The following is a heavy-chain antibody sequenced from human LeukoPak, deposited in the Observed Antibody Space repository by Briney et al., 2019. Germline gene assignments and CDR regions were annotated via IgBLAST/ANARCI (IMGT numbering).Heavy chain of an antibody. J-gene: IGHJ6*03. CDR3: AGSDYYYYMDV. CDR2: IYHSGST. Sequence: SETLSLTCTVSGGSISSSSYYWGWIRQPPGKGLEWIGSIYHSGSTYYNPSLKSRVTISVDTSKNQFSLKLGSVTAADTAVFYCAGSDYYYYMDVWGKGTTATVSS. CDR1: GGSISSSSYY. D-gene: IGHD3-10*01. V-gene: IGHV4-39*01.